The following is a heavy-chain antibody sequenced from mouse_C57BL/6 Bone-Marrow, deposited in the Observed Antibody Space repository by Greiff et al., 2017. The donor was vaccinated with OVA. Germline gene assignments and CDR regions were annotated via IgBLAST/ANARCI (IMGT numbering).Heavy chain of an antibody. Sequence: QVQLQQPGAELVRPGSSVKLSCKASGYTFTSYWMPWVKQRPIQGLEWIGNIDPSDSETHYNQKFKDKATLTVDKSSSTAYMQLSSLTSEDSAGYYCASIYYYGSSYAMDYWGQGTSVTVSS. CDR3: ASIYYYGSSYAMDY. J-gene: IGHJ4*01. CDR1: GYTFTSYW. CDR2: IDPSDSET. V-gene: IGHV1-52*01. D-gene: IGHD1-1*01.